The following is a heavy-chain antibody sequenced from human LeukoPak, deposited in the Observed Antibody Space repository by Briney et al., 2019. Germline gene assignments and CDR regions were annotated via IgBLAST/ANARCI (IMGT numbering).Heavy chain of an antibody. CDR3: ARTSMVRGVISPNFDY. CDR1: GYTFTSYY. D-gene: IGHD3-10*01. Sequence: ASVKVSCKASGYTFTSYYMHWVRQAPGQGLEWMGIINPSGGSTSYAQKFQGRVTMTSDTSTSTVYMELSSLRSEDTAVYYCARTSMVRGVISPNFDYWGQGTLVTVSS. CDR2: INPSGGST. V-gene: IGHV1-46*01. J-gene: IGHJ4*02.